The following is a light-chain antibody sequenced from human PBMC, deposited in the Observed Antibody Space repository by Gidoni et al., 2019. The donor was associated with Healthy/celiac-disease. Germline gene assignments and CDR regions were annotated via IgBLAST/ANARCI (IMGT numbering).Light chain of an antibody. Sequence: DIQMTQSPSSLSASVGDRVTITCRASQRSSSYLNWYQQKPGKAPKLLIYAASSLQSGVPSRFSGSGSGTDFTLTISSLQPEDFATYYCQQSYSTPMCSFGQGTKLEIK. CDR2: AAS. CDR1: QRSSSY. J-gene: IGKJ2*04. CDR3: QQSYSTPMCS. V-gene: IGKV1-39*01.